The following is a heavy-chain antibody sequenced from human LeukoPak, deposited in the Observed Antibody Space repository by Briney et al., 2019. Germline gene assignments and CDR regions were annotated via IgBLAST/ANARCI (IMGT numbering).Heavy chain of an antibody. J-gene: IGHJ4*02. CDR2: IISSGTTI. CDR1: GFTFSDDY. CDR3: ARRSGSSSTPFDY. D-gene: IGHD1-26*01. V-gene: IGHV3-11*01. Sequence: GGSLRLSCAASGFTFSDDYMSWVRQAPGKGVEGGSYIISSGTTIYYAPSVNAPFTISRDNTNNSLYLQMNSLRAEPTAVYYCARRSGSSSTPFDYWGQGTLVTVSS.